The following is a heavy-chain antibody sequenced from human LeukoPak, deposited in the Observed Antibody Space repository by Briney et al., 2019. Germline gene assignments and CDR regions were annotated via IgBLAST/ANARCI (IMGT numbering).Heavy chain of an antibody. CDR2: IYYSGST. Sequence: SETLSLTCTVSGGSISSYYWSWIRQPPGKGLEWIGYIYYSGSTNYNPSLKSRVTISVDTSKNQFSLKLSSVTAADTAVYYCVRDSGYSYGLDYWGQGTLVTVSS. V-gene: IGHV4-59*01. J-gene: IGHJ4*02. CDR3: VRDSGYSYGLDY. CDR1: GGSISSYY. D-gene: IGHD5-18*01.